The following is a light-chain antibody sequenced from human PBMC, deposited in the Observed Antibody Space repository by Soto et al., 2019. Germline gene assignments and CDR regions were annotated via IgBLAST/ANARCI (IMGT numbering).Light chain of an antibody. Sequence: QSALTQPASVSGSPGQSITISCTGTRSDVGRYNYVSWYQQHPGKAPKLLIYEVTYRPLGVSTRFSASKSGSTAYLTISGLQVEDEAEYFCFSFTTTSTHVFGTGTKVTVL. CDR3: FSFTTTSTHV. V-gene: IGLV2-14*01. J-gene: IGLJ1*01. CDR1: RSDVGRYNY. CDR2: EVT.